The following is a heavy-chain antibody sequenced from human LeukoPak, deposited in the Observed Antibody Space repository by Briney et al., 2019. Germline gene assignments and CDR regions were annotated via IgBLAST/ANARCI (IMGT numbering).Heavy chain of an antibody. CDR2: INPSGGST. CDR1: GYTFTSYY. Sequence: GASVKVSCKASGYTFTSYYMHWVRQAPGQGLEWMGIINPSGGSTNYAQKFQGRVTITADKSTSTAYMELSSLRSEDTAVYYCARKEDWFDPWGQGTLVTVSS. V-gene: IGHV1-46*01. J-gene: IGHJ5*02. CDR3: ARKEDWFDP.